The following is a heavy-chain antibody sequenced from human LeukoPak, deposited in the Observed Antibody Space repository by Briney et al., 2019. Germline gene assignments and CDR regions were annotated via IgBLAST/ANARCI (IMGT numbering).Heavy chain of an antibody. CDR2: IYYSGST. CDR3: TSASTGCGRTYSFNY. CDR1: GGSISSSCYY. D-gene: IGHD3-9*01. V-gene: IGHV4-39*01. Sequence: SETLSLTCTVYGGSISSSCYYWVRIRQPPGKGLEWIGSIYYSGSTYYNPSLKSRVTISVDTSKNQFSLKLSSVTAADTTVYDGTSASTGCGRTYSFNYWGQGTLVTVSS. J-gene: IGHJ4*02.